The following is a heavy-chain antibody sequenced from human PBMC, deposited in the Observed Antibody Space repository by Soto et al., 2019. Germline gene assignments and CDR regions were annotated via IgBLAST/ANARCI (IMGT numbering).Heavy chain of an antibody. CDR2: ILVAGST. CDR1: GFICSSYD. CDR3: AKTTATGGGAFDI. V-gene: IGHV3-23*01. D-gene: IGHD2-8*02. J-gene: IGHJ3*02. Sequence: GGSLRLSCAASGFICSSYDMSWVRQAPGKGLEWVSTILVAGSTHYDDSVKGRFTISRDRSKNTLYLQMSSLTDGDMDVYYCAKTTATGGGAFDICGQGTMVTVSS.